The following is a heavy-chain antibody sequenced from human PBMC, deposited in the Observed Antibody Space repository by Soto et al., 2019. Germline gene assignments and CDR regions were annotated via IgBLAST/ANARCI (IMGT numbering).Heavy chain of an antibody. CDR1: GYTFTNSG. CDR2: IGAYNGHT. D-gene: IGHD3-22*01. CDR3: AREDYYDSSGYLPVRYYFGMDV. Sequence: ASVKVSCKASGYTFTNSGISWVRQAPGQGLEWMGWIGAYNGHTKYAQKLQGRVTMATDTSTSTAYMELRSLKSDDTAVYYCAREDYYDSSGYLPVRYYFGMDVWGQGTTVTVSS. J-gene: IGHJ6*02. V-gene: IGHV1-18*01.